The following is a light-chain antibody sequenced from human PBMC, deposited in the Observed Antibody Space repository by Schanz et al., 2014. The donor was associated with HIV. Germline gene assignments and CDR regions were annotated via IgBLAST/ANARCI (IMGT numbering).Light chain of an antibody. Sequence: QLVLTQSPSASASLGASVKLTCTLNSGRSHHTIAWHQQQPERGPRYFMKFNSDGSYSKGDGIPDRFSGSVSGTERYLTISSLQSEDEADYYCQTWGTGIHVFGGGTKLTVL. CDR1: SGRSHHT. CDR3: QTWGTGIHV. J-gene: IGLJ3*02. CDR2: FNSDGSY. V-gene: IGLV4-69*01.